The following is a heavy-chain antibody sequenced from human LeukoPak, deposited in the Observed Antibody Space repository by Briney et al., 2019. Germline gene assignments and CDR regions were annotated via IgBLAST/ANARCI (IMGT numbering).Heavy chain of an antibody. CDR1: GGTFISYA. J-gene: IGHJ6*02. D-gene: IGHD3-22*01. CDR3: AEAYYYDSSGYYSGVYYYGMDV. Sequence: ASVKVSCKASGGTFISYAISWVRRAPGQGLEWMGGIIPIFGTANYAQKFQGRVTITADESTSTAYMELSSLRSEDTAVYYCAEAYYYDSSGYYSGVYYYGMDVWGQGTTVTVSS. V-gene: IGHV1-69*13. CDR2: IIPIFGTA.